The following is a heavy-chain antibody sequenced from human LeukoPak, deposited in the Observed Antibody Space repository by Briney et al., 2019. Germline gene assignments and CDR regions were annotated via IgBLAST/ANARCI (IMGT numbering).Heavy chain of an antibody. D-gene: IGHD3-9*01. CDR1: GGSFSGNY. CDR3: ARVGYYDILTGYYYYYGMDV. V-gene: IGHV4-34*01. Sequence: PSETLSLTCAVYGGSFSGNYCSWIRQPPGKGLEWIGEINHSGSTNYNPSLKSRVTISVDTSKNQFSLKLSSVTAADTAVYYCARVGYYDILTGYYYYYGMDVWGKGTTVTVSS. CDR2: INHSGST. J-gene: IGHJ6*04.